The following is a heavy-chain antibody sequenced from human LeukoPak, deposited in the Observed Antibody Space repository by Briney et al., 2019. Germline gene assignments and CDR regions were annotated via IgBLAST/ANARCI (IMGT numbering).Heavy chain of an antibody. D-gene: IGHD3-22*01. V-gene: IGHV3-11*04. CDR2: ISSSGSTI. J-gene: IGHJ4*02. CDR1: GFTFSDYY. Sequence: GGSLRLSCAASGFTFSDYYMSWIRQAPGKGLEWVSYISSSGSTIYYADSVKGRFTISRDNAKNSLYLQMNSLRAEDTAVYYCARAFSPYYYDSSGYYYYFDYWGQGTLVTVSS. CDR3: ARAFSPYYYDSSGYYYYFDY.